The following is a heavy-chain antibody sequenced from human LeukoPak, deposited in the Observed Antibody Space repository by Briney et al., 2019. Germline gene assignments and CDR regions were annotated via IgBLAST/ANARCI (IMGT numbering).Heavy chain of an antibody. CDR2: INPNSGGT. V-gene: IGHV1-2*02. CDR3: ARGSDYDYVWGSYRYWGEYYFDY. J-gene: IGHJ4*02. D-gene: IGHD3-16*02. CDR1: GYTFTGYY. Sequence: RASVKVSCKASGYTFTGYYMHWVRQAPGQGLEWMGWINPNSGGTNYAQKFQGRVTMTRDTSISTAYMELSRLRSDDTAVYYCARGSDYDYVWGSYRYWGEYYFDYWGQGTLVTVSS.